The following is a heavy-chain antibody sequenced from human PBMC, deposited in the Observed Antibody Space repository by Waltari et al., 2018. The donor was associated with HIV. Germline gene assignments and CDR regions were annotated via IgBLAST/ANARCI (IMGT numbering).Heavy chain of an antibody. V-gene: IGHV3-7*01. CDR1: GFIFSKFW. CDR3: ARGRVGYSFGYYCDF. CDR2: IQQSGSER. J-gene: IGHJ4*02. Sequence: EVQLVESGGDLVQPGGSLRLSCAASGFIFSKFWMSWVRQGPGKGLEWVGNIQQSGSERHYVDSVKGRFTVSRDNAKNSVYLQMNSLRAEDTAVYYCARGRVGYSFGYYCDFWGQGSLVTVSS. D-gene: IGHD5-18*01.